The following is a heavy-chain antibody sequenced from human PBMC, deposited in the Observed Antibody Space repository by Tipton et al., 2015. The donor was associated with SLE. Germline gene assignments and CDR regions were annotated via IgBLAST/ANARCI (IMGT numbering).Heavy chain of an antibody. V-gene: IGHV4-39*01. CDR1: GGSISSSSYY. J-gene: IGHJ4*02. CDR3: ARLSPLWFGEYTEY. Sequence: TLSLTCTVSGGSISSSSYYWGWIRQPPGKGLEWIGRSGSTYYNPSLKSRVSTSVDTSKNEFSLNLRSVTATDTAVYYCARLSPLWFGEYTEYWGQGTLVTVTS. D-gene: IGHD3-10*01. CDR2: SGST.